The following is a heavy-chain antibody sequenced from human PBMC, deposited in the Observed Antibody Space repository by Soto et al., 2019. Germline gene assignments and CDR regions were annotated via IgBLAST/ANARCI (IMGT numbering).Heavy chain of an antibody. CDR2: TYYRSKWYN. CDR1: GDSVSSNSAA. D-gene: IGHD2-8*02. Sequence: PSQTLSLTCAISGDSVSSNSAAWNWIRQSPSRGLEWLGRTYYRSKWYNDYAVSVKSRITINPDTSKNQFSLQLNSVTPEDTAVYYCARYRTAWWHLGGDAFAIWGQGTMVTVSS. CDR3: ARYRTAWWHLGGDAFAI. J-gene: IGHJ3*02. V-gene: IGHV6-1*01.